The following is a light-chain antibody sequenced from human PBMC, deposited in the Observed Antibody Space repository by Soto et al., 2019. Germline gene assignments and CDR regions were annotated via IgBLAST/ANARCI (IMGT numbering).Light chain of an antibody. V-gene: IGKV3-11*01. J-gene: IGKJ4*01. CDR2: DAS. CDR1: QSVSSY. Sequence: EIVLTQSPATLSLSPGERATLSCRASQSVSSYLAWYQQKPGQAPRLLIYDASNRATGIPARFSGSGSGTDFTLTISSLEPEDVEVYYCQQRSNWPPVTFGGGTKVEIK. CDR3: QQRSNWPPVT.